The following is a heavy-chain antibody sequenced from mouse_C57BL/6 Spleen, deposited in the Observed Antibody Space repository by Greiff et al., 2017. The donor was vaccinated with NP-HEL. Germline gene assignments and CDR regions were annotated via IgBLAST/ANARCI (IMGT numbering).Heavy chain of an antibody. CDR2: IYPGSGNT. Sequence: VQLQQSGAELVRPGASVKLSCKASGYTFTDYYINWVKQRPGQGLEWIARIYPGSGNTYYNEKFKGKATLTAEKSSSTAYMQRSSLTSEDSAVYFCARRGATRGYFDVWGTGTTVTVSS. CDR3: ARRGATRGYFDV. D-gene: IGHD3-1*01. V-gene: IGHV1-76*01. CDR1: GYTFTDYY. J-gene: IGHJ1*03.